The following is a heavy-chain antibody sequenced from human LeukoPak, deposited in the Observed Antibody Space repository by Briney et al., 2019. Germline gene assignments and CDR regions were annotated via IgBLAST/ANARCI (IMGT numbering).Heavy chain of an antibody. V-gene: IGHV3-30*02. Sequence: GGSLRLSCAASGFSFSNYGMHWVRQAPGKGLEWVAFIRYDGNNEYYVDSVKGRFTISRDNSNNTLYMQMNSLSTEDTAVYYCAKDGYSGYDGYYMDVWGKGTTVTVSS. CDR2: IRYDGNNE. J-gene: IGHJ6*03. CDR3: AKDGYSGYDGYYMDV. CDR1: GFSFSNYG. D-gene: IGHD5-12*01.